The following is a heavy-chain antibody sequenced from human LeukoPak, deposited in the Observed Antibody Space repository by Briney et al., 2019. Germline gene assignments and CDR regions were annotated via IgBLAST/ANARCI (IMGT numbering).Heavy chain of an antibody. Sequence: PGGSLRLSCAASGFTFSSYAMSWVRQAPGKGLEWVSAISGSGGSTHYADSVKGRFTISRDNSKNTLYLQMNSLRAEDTAVYYCAKDEWYCSSTSCSYFDYWGQGTLVTVSS. CDR3: AKDEWYCSSTSCSYFDY. CDR2: ISGSGGST. V-gene: IGHV3-23*01. D-gene: IGHD2-2*01. CDR1: GFTFSSYA. J-gene: IGHJ4*02.